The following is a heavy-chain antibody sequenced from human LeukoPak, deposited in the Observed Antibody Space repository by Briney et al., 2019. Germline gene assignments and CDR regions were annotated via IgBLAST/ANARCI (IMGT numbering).Heavy chain of an antibody. D-gene: IGHD3-22*01. Sequence: SETLSLTCTVSGGSISGNYYWSWIRQPAGKGLEWFGRISPSGSTKYNPSLKSRVTISVDTSKNQFSLKLSSVTAADTAVYYCARARGYDSSGYYYDPRRAFDYWGQGTLVTVSS. CDR1: GGSISGNYY. CDR2: ISPSGST. CDR3: ARARGYDSSGYYYDPRRAFDY. V-gene: IGHV4-4*07. J-gene: IGHJ4*02.